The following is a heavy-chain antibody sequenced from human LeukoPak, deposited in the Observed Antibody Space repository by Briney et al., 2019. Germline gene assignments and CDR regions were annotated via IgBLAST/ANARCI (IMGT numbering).Heavy chain of an antibody. CDR2: ISYDGSNK. Sequence: GGSLRLSCAASGFTFSSYAMHWVRQAPGKGLEWVAVISYDGSNKYYADSVKGRFTISRDNSKNTLYLQMNSLRAEDTAVYYCARDRPMIVVALGYWGQGTLVTVSS. CDR3: ARDRPMIVVALGY. D-gene: IGHD3-22*01. CDR1: GFTFSSYA. V-gene: IGHV3-30-3*01. J-gene: IGHJ4*02.